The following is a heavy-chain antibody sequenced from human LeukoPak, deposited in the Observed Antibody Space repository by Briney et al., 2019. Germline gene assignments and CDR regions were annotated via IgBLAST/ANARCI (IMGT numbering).Heavy chain of an antibody. CDR3: ARVLHAYLQSSPLNY. Sequence: GGSLRLSCAASGFTFSSYGMHWVRQAPGKGLEWVAVISYDGSNKYYADSVKGRFTISRDNSKNTLYLQMNSLRAEDTAVYYCARVLHAYLQSSPLNYWGQGTLVTVSS. J-gene: IGHJ4*02. V-gene: IGHV3-30*03. CDR2: ISYDGSNK. D-gene: IGHD4-11*01. CDR1: GFTFSSYG.